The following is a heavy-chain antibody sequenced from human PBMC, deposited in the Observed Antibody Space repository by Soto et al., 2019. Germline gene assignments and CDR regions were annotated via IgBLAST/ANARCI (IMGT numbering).Heavy chain of an antibody. CDR1: GFTFSSYE. J-gene: IGHJ6*02. V-gene: IGHV3-48*03. D-gene: IGHD6-19*01. Sequence: EVQLVESGGGLVQPGGSLRLSCAASGFTFSSYEMNWVRQAPGKGLEWVSYISSSGSTIYYADSVKGRFTISRDNAKNSLYLQMNSLRAEDTAVYYCARESKQWLAGFLYYYYGMDVWGQGTTVTVSS. CDR2: ISSSGSTI. CDR3: ARESKQWLAGFLYYYYGMDV.